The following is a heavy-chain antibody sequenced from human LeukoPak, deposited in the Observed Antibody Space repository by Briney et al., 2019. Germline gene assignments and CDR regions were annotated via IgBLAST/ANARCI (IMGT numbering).Heavy chain of an antibody. J-gene: IGHJ4*02. CDR3: ARDLSSYSSGYADY. Sequence: ASVKVSCKASGGTFSSYAISWVRQAPGQGLEWMGWISAYNGNTNYAQKFQGRVTMTTDTSTSTAYMELRSLRSDDTAVYYCARDLSSYSSGYADYWGQGTLVTVSS. CDR1: GGTFSSYA. CDR2: ISAYNGNT. V-gene: IGHV1-18*01. D-gene: IGHD3-22*01.